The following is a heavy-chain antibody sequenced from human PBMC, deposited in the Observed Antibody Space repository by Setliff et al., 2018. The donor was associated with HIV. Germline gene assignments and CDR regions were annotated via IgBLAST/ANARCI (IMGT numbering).Heavy chain of an antibody. D-gene: IGHD6-6*01. CDR3: ARDRKFGSSGHYYYYMDV. Sequence: SETLSLTCAVYGGSFSGYYWTWIRQPPGKGLEWIGEINHSGSTNYNPSLKSRVTMSVDTSKNQFSLKLSSVTAADTAVYYCARDRKFGSSGHYYYYMDVWGKGTTVTVSS. CDR2: INHSGST. V-gene: IGHV4-34*01. CDR1: GGSFSGYY. J-gene: IGHJ6*03.